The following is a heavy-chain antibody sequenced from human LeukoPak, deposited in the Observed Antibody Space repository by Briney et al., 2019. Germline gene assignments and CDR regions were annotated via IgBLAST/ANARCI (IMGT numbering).Heavy chain of an antibody. D-gene: IGHD6-13*01. J-gene: IGHJ4*02. V-gene: IGHV4-31*03. CDR3: ARGYSSPALDY. CDR1: GGSISSGGYY. Sequence: SQTLSLTCTVSGGSISSGGYYWRWIRQHPGKGLEWIGYIYYSGSTYYNPSLKSRVTISVDTSKNQFSLKLSSVTAADTAVYYCARGYSSPALDYWGQGTLVTVSS. CDR2: IYYSGST.